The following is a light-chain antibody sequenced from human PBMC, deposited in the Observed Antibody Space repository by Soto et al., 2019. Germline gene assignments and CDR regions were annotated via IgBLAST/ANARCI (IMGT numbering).Light chain of an antibody. CDR1: LSNIGSNT. J-gene: IGLJ2*01. V-gene: IGLV1-44*01. Sequence: QSMLTQPPSASGTPGQRVTISCSGTLSNIGSNTVHWYQQLPGTAPKLVIYSNNQRSSGVPDRFSASKSDTSASLAISGLQSEDEADYSCASWDDNLNGPVFGGGTKLTVL. CDR3: ASWDDNLNGPV. CDR2: SNN.